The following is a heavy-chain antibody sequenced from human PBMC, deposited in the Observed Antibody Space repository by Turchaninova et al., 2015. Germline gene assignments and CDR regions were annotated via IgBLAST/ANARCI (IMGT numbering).Heavy chain of an antibody. J-gene: IGHJ4*02. V-gene: IGHV1-69-2*01. CDR2: FDPEDGAT. CDR1: GYPFIDSY. Sequence: DVQLVQSGAEVKRPGAPVKIPCKVSGYPFIDSYIHWVQQAPGEGLEWVGLFDPEDGATIYAEKFQGRVTMTADTSTDTAYLDLLSLRSEDTAVYYCATADYGDYSVAFDYWGQGTLVTVSS. D-gene: IGHD4-17*01. CDR3: ATADYGDYSVAFDY.